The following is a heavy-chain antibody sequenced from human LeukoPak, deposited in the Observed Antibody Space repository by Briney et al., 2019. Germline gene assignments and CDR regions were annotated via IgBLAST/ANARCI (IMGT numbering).Heavy chain of an antibody. CDR1: GFTFSSYA. V-gene: IGHV3-23*01. Sequence: PGGSLRLSCAASGFTFSSYAMSWVRQAPGKGLEWVSAISGSGGSTYYADSVKGRFTISRDNAKNSLYLQMNSLRAEDTAVYYCAGGGIVVVTNDAFDIWGQGTMVTVSS. CDR3: AGGGIVVVTNDAFDI. J-gene: IGHJ3*02. D-gene: IGHD2-21*02. CDR2: ISGSGGST.